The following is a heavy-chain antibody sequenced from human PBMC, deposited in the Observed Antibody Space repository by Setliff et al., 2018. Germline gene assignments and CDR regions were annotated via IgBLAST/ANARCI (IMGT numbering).Heavy chain of an antibody. J-gene: IGHJ4*02. CDR3: ARESRMVRGVITPSDY. Sequence: GGSLRLSCAASGFTFSDYYMGWIRQAPGKGLEWVSYISSSGSTIYYADSVKGRFTISRDNAKNSLYLQMNSLRAEDTAVYYCARESRMVRGVITPSDYWGQGTLVTVSS. V-gene: IGHV3-11*01. CDR1: GFTFSDYY. D-gene: IGHD3-10*01. CDR2: ISSSGSTI.